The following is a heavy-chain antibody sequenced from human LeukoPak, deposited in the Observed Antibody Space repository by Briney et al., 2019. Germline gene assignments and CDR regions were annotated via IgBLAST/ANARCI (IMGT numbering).Heavy chain of an antibody. CDR2: LSGSGAGT. CDR1: GFHFCHYA. D-gene: IGHD3-16*01. Sequence: GSLELSFAASGFHFCHYALGWVRPAPGRGLGGVATLSGSGAGTYYSDSVQGRFTISRDNSKRTLFLQMNSLRAEDTAFYYCAKFRRIGGMVGYFDYWGQGTLVTVSS. V-gene: IGHV3-23*01. J-gene: IGHJ4*02. CDR3: AKFRRIGGMVGYFDY.